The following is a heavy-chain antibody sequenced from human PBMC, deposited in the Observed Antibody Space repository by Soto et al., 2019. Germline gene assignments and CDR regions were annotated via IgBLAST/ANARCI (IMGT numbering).Heavy chain of an antibody. CDR1: GGTFSSYA. Sequence: SVKVSCKASGGTFSSYAISWVRQAPGQGLEWMGGIIPIFGTANCAQKFQGRVTITADESTSTAYMELSSLRSEDTAVYYCARDTGSIAAPNWFDPWGQGTLVTVSS. V-gene: IGHV1-69*13. J-gene: IGHJ5*02. CDR3: ARDTGSIAAPNWFDP. CDR2: IIPIFGTA. D-gene: IGHD6-6*01.